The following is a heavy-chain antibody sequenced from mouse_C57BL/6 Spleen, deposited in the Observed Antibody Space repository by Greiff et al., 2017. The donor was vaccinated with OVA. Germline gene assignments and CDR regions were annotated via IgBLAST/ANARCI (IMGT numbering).Heavy chain of an antibody. V-gene: IGHV10-1*01. CDR1: GFSFNTYA. D-gene: IGHD2-4*01. CDR3: VRRGDYGPWFAY. CDR2: IRSKSNNYAT. J-gene: IGHJ3*01. Sequence: GGGLVQPKGSLKLSCAASGFSFNTYAMNWVRQAPGKGLEWVARIRSKSNNYATYYADSVKDRFTISRDDSESMLYLQMNNLKTEDTAMYYCVRRGDYGPWFAYWGQGTLVTVSA.